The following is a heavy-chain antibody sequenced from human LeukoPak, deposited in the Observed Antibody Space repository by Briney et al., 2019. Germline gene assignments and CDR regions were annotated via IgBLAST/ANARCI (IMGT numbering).Heavy chain of an antibody. CDR1: TFTFSDHY. CDR2: ITHDGSSI. CDR3: AELGITMIGGV. V-gene: IGHV3-11*04. D-gene: IGHD3-10*02. J-gene: IGHJ6*04. Sequence: KPGGSLRLSCAASTFTFSDHYMTWIRQAPGKGLEWVSYITHDGSSIHYADSVKGRFSISRDNAKNSLYLQMNSLRAEDTAVYYCAELGITMIGGVWGKGTTVTISS.